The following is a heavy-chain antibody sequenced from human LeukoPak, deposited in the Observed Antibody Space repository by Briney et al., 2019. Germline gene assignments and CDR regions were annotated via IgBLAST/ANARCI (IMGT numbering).Heavy chain of an antibody. D-gene: IGHD3-10*01. CDR3: ARELSPYYGSGSYVGMDV. CDR2: IIPIFGTA. V-gene: IGHV1-69*13. J-gene: IGHJ6*02. CDR1: GGTFSSYA. Sequence: SVKVSCKASGGTFSSYAISWVRQAPGQGLEWMGGIIPIFGTANYAQKFQGRVTITADESTSTAYMELSSLRSEDTAVYYCARELSPYYGSGSYVGMDVWGQGTTVIVSS.